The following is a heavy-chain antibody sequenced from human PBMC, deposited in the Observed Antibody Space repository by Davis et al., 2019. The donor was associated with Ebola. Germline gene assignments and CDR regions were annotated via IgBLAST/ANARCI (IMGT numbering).Heavy chain of an antibody. D-gene: IGHD6-13*01. CDR2: ISWNSGNI. V-gene: IGHV3-9*01. CDR1: GFNFDDYA. Sequence: GGSLRLSCAASGFNFDDYAVHWVRQAPRKGLEWVSGISWNSGNIGYADSVKGRFTISRDNAKNSLYLQMNSLRAEDTAVYYCAGLIAAALDYWGQGTLVTVSS. CDR3: AGLIAAALDY. J-gene: IGHJ4*02.